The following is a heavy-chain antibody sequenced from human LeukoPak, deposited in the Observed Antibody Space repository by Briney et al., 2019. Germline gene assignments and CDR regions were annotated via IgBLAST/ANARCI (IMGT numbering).Heavy chain of an antibody. V-gene: IGHV4-59*01. Sequence: SETLSLTCTVSGGSISSYYWSWIRQPPGKGLEWIGYIYYSGSTNYNPSLKSRVTISVDTSKNQFSLKLSSVTAADTAVYYCARGERVGSSFQGFDPWGQGTLVTVSS. J-gene: IGHJ5*02. D-gene: IGHD6-13*01. CDR3: ARGERVGSSFQGFDP. CDR1: GGSISSYY. CDR2: IYYSGST.